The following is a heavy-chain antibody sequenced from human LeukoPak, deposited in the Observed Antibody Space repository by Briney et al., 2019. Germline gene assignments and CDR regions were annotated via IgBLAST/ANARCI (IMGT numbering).Heavy chain of an antibody. CDR3: AGETYYDILTGYSSLDY. J-gene: IGHJ4*02. CDR1: GFTFSSYS. V-gene: IGHV3-21*01. Sequence: GGSLRLSCAASGFTFSSYSMNWVRQAPGKGLEWVSSISSSSSYIYYADSVKGRFTISRDNAKNSLYLQMNSLRAEDTAVYYCAGETYYDILTGYSSLDYWGQGTLVTVSS. D-gene: IGHD3-9*01. CDR2: ISSSSSYI.